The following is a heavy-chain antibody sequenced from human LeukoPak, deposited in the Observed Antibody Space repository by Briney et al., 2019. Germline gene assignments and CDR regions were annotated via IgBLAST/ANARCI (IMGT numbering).Heavy chain of an antibody. CDR3: AKDLGLQLGASPFDY. V-gene: IGHV3-30*02. CDR2: MRSDGSDE. J-gene: IGHJ4*02. Sequence: GGSLRLSCAASGFSFSSSAMHWVRQAPGKGLEWMAFMRSDGSDEHYADSVKGRFTISRDNSHNTLYLQMNSLHSEDTAVYYCAKDLGLQLGASPFDYWGQGTLVTVSS. D-gene: IGHD1-26*01. CDR1: GFSFSSSA.